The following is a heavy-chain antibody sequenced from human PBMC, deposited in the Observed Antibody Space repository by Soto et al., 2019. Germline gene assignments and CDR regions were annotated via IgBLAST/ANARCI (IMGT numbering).Heavy chain of an antibody. Sequence: SETLSLTCTVSGASISSSSYFWGWIRQPPGKGLEWIGSVYWNGRTYYNPSLTSRVSISVDTSITQFSMKLSSVPAADTAVYYCARHVNYYYDISDYYYPDYHFDYRGQATRVTVSS. V-gene: IGHV4-39*01. CDR2: VYWNGRT. CDR3: ARHVNYYYDISDYYYPDYHFDY. D-gene: IGHD3-22*01. J-gene: IGHJ4*02. CDR1: GASISSSSYF.